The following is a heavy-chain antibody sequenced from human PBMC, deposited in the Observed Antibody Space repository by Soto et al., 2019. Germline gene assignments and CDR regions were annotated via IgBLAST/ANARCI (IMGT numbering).Heavy chain of an antibody. CDR3: ARDYYKYYDSSGYYRSPAY. V-gene: IGHV3-23*01. D-gene: IGHD3-22*01. CDR1: GFTFSSYA. Sequence: GGSLRLSCAASGFTFSSYAMSWVRQAPGKGLEWVSAISGSGGSTYYADSVKGRFTISRDNSKNTLFLQMNSLRAEDTAVYYCARDYYKYYDSSGYYRSPAYWGQGTLVTVSS. CDR2: ISGSGGST. J-gene: IGHJ4*02.